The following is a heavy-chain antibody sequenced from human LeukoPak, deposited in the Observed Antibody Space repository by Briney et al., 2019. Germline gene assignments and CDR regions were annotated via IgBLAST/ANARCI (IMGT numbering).Heavy chain of an antibody. D-gene: IGHD5-24*01. CDR2: IKTDGSEK. Sequence: GGSLRLSCEASGFTFSSYWMSWVRQAPGKGLEWVANIKTDGSEKYYADSVKGRFTISRDNSKNTLYLQMNSLRAEDTAVYYCAREGWLQYFDYWGQGTLVTVSS. CDR3: AREGWLQYFDY. CDR1: GFTFSSYW. J-gene: IGHJ4*02. V-gene: IGHV3-7*01.